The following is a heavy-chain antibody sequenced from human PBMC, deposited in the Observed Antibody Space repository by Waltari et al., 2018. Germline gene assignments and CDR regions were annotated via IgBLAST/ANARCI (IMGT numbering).Heavy chain of an antibody. CDR1: GFIISTYW. CDR2: ISNDGSVT. V-gene: IGHV3-74*01. CDR3: GRSMYV. J-gene: IGHJ6*02. Sequence: EEQLVESGGNLVQPGGSLRLSCAASGFIISTYWMYWVRQAPGRGLVWGSRISNDGSVTGYADSVKGRFTISRDNAKNTLYLQMNSLRPEDTAVYYCGRSMYVWGHGTTVTVSS.